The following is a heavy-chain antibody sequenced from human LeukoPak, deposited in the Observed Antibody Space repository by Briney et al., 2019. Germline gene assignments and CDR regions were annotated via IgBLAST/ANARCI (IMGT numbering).Heavy chain of an antibody. CDR1: GFSFSSYE. D-gene: IGHD3/OR15-3a*01. Sequence: GGSLRLSCVASGFSFSSYEMNWVRQAPGKGLEWVSYISTSGSTIYYADSVKGRFTISRDNAKNSLYLQMNSLRAEDTAVYYCASGTQSAYWGQGTLVTVSS. J-gene: IGHJ4*02. CDR3: ASGTQSAY. V-gene: IGHV3-48*03. CDR2: ISTSGSTI.